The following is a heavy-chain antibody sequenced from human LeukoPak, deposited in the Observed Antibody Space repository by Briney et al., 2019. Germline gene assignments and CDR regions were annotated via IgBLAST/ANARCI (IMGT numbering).Heavy chain of an antibody. CDR3: ARYGDYVDY. Sequence: SETLSLTCTVSGGSISSYCWSWVRQPPGKGLEWIGYIYYSGSTNYNPSLKSRVTISVDTSKNQFSLKLSSVTAADTAVYYCARYGDYVDYWGQGTLVTVSS. V-gene: IGHV4-59*08. CDR1: GGSISSYC. J-gene: IGHJ4*02. CDR2: IYYSGST. D-gene: IGHD4-17*01.